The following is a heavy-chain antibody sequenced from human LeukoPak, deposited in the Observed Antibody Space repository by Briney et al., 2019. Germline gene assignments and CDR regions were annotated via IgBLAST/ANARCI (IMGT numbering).Heavy chain of an antibody. CDR1: GYTFTSYD. CDR2: MNPNSGNT. D-gene: IGHD6-19*01. J-gene: IGHJ3*02. Sequence: ASVKVSCKASGYTFTSYDINWVRQATGQGLEWMGWMNPNSGNTGYAQKFQGRVTITRNTSISTAYMELSSLRSEDTAVYYCAAPQWLEAFDIWGQGTMVTVSS. CDR3: AAPQWLEAFDI. V-gene: IGHV1-8*03.